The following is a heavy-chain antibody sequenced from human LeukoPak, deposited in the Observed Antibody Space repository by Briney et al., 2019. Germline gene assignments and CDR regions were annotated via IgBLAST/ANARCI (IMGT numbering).Heavy chain of an antibody. Sequence: SETLSLTCAVYGGSFSGYYWSWIRQPPGKGLEWIGKINHSGSTNYNPSLKSRVTISVDSSKNQFSLKLSSVTAADTAVYYCAREGYFYGMDVWGQGTTVTVSS. CDR1: GGSFSGYY. D-gene: IGHD2/OR15-2a*01. CDR3: AREGYFYGMDV. J-gene: IGHJ6*02. CDR2: INHSGST. V-gene: IGHV4-34*01.